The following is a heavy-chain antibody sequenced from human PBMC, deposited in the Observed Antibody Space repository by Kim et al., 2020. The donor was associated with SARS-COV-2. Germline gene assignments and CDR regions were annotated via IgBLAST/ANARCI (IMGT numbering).Heavy chain of an antibody. CDR2: IWYDGSNK. J-gene: IGHJ3*02. CDR3: ALLPSNDDMITFGGVIVTAFDI. Sequence: GGSLRLSCAASGFTFSSYGMHWVRQAPGKGLEWVAVIWYDGSNKYYADSVKGRFTISRDNSKNTLYLQMNSLRAEDTAVYYCALLPSNDDMITFGGVIVTAFDIWVQGTMVTVSS. D-gene: IGHD3-16*02. CDR1: GFTFSSYG. V-gene: IGHV3-33*01.